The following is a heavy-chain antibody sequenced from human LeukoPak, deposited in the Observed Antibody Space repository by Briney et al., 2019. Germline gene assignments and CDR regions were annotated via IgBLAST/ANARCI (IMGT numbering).Heavy chain of an antibody. J-gene: IGHJ4*02. D-gene: IGHD2-21*02. CDR3: TRMTAGHDY. V-gene: IGHV4-34*01. CDR1: GVSFNDYY. CDR2: INHSGYT. Sequence: SETLSLTCAVSGVSFNDYYWSWVRQTPGKGLEWIGEINHSGYTNDSPSLKSRVTLSIDTSRKQFSLNLRSVTVADTGIYYCTRMTAGHDYWGQGTLVPVSS.